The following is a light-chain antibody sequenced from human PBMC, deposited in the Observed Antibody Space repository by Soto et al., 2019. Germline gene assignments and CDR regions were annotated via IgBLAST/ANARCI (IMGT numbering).Light chain of an antibody. Sequence: EIVLTQSPATLSLSPGERATLSCRASQNVSTYLAWYQQKPGQAPRLLIYDASNRATGIPARFSGSGSGTVFTLTISSLVPQDFASSYCQQRTNRLTFGPGTKVDIK. CDR2: DAS. CDR3: QQRTNRLT. J-gene: IGKJ3*01. CDR1: QNVSTY. V-gene: IGKV3-11*01.